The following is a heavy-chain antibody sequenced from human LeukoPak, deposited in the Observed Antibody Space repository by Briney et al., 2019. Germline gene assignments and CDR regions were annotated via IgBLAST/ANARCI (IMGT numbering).Heavy chain of an antibody. J-gene: IGHJ4*02. CDR1: GFSFSSFG. D-gene: IGHD4-17*01. V-gene: IGHV3-33*01. Sequence: GGSLRLSCAASGFSFSSFGMHWVRQAPGKGLEWVAVIWYDGSNKYYADSMKGRFTISRDNSKNSLYLQMNSLRAEDTAVYYCARAPPSGDYYFDYWGQGTLVTVSS. CDR3: ARAPPSGDYYFDY. CDR2: IWYDGSNK.